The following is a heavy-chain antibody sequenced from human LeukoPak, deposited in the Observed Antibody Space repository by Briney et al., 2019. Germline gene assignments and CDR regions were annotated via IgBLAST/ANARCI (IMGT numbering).Heavy chain of an antibody. J-gene: IGHJ4*02. CDR3: AKDLAGCSDS. CDR2: ISGSGGST. Sequence: GRSLRLSCAASGFTFSSFPMTWVRLAPGKGLEWVSTISGSGGSTYYAESVKGRFTISRDNSKNTLYLQMNSLRGEDTALYYCAKDLAGCSDSWGQGTLVTVSS. D-gene: IGHD2-8*01. V-gene: IGHV3-23*01. CDR1: GFTFSSFP.